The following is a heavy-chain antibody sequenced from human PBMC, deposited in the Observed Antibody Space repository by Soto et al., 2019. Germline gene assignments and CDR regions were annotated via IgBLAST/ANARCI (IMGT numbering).Heavy chain of an antibody. CDR3: ARDHSGDGTHYFDY. D-gene: IGHD3-10*01. CDR1: GFTFSSYA. J-gene: IGHJ4*02. V-gene: IGHV3-33*08. Sequence: GGSLRLSCAASGFTFSSYAMSWVRQAPGKGLEWVAVIWYDGSNKYYADSVKGRFTISRDNSKNTLYLQMNSLRAEDTAVYYCARDHSGDGTHYFDYWGQGTLVTVSS. CDR2: IWYDGSNK.